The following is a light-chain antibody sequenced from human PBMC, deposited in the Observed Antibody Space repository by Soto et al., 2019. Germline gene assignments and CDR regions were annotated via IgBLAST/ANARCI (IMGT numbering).Light chain of an antibody. Sequence: QSVLTQPTSASGTPGQRIIISCSGSRPNIGSNFVSWYQKVPGVAPKLLIFSNDQRPSGISARFSGSKSGSSASQAITGLLSQDEAEYFCGAWDDDLDGLVFGGGTKVTVL. CDR1: RPNIGSNF. V-gene: IGLV1-44*01. CDR2: SND. CDR3: GAWDDDLDGLV. J-gene: IGLJ3*02.